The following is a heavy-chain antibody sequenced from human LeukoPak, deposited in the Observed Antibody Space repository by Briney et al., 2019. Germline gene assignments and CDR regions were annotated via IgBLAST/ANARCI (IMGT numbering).Heavy chain of an antibody. CDR1: GYSFTDYY. D-gene: IGHD4-17*01. J-gene: IGHJ3*02. Sequence: ASVKVSCKASGYSFTDYYIHWVRQAPGQGLEWMGWMNPNSGNTGYAQKFQGRVTITRNTSISTAYMELSSLRSEDTAVYYCARQETTVIDAFDIWGQGTVVTVSS. V-gene: IGHV1-8*03. CDR3: ARQETTVIDAFDI. CDR2: MNPNSGNT.